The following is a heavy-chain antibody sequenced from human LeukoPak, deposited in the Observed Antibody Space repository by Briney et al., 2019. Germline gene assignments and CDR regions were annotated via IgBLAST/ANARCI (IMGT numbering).Heavy chain of an antibody. J-gene: IGHJ4*02. D-gene: IGHD3-16*01. CDR3: ARYGLIRGFEY. CDR2: INHSGST. CDR1: GGSFSAYY. V-gene: IGHV4-34*01. Sequence: SETLSLTCALYGGSFSAYYWTWIRQPPGRGLEWIGEINHSGSTNYSPSLKSRVTISVDTSKNQFSLKLSSVTAADTAVYYCARYGLIRGFEYWGQGTLVTVSS.